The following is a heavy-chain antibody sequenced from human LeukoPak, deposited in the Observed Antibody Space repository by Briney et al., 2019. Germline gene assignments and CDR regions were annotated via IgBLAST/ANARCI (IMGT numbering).Heavy chain of an antibody. J-gene: IGHJ3*02. V-gene: IGHV3-30-3*01. Sequence: GGSLRLSCAASGFTFSSYAMHWVRQAPGKGLEWVAVISYDGSNKYYADSVKGRFTISRDNSKNTLYLQMNSLRAEDTAVYYCARGEVLRYFDWLREGDAFDIWGQGTMVTVSS. CDR2: ISYDGSNK. D-gene: IGHD3-9*01. CDR3: ARGEVLRYFDWLREGDAFDI. CDR1: GFTFSSYA.